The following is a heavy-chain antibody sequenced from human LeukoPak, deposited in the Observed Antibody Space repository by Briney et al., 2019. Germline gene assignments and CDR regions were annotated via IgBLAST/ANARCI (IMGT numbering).Heavy chain of an antibody. CDR1: GGSVSSGSYY. Sequence: KPSETLSLTCTVSGGSVSSGSYYWSWIRQPPGKGLEWIGYIYYSGSTNYNPSLKSRVTISVDTSKNQFSLKLSSVTAADTAVYYCARSDGYDFWSGSHAFDIWGQGTMVTVSS. J-gene: IGHJ3*02. CDR2: IYYSGST. CDR3: ARSDGYDFWSGSHAFDI. V-gene: IGHV4-61*01. D-gene: IGHD3-3*01.